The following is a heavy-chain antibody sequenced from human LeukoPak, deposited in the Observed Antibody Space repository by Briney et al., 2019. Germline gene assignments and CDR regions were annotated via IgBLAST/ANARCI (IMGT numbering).Heavy chain of an antibody. D-gene: IGHD6-13*01. CDR2: TYYRSKWYY. CDR1: GDSVSSNSAA. CDR3: ARGPQLVDYYYIDV. J-gene: IGHJ6*03. Sequence: SQTLSLTCALSGDSVSSNSAAWHWIRQSPSRGLEWLGRTYYRSKWYYDYAVSVKSRITINPDTSKNQFSLQLNSVTPEDTAVYYCARGPQLVDYYYIDVWGKGTTVTVSS. V-gene: IGHV6-1*01.